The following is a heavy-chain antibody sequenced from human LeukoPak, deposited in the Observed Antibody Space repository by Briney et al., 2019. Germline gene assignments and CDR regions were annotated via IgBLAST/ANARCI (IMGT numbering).Heavy chain of an antibody. V-gene: IGHV3-7*01. CDR3: ARNEAGRYYYGMDV. CDR2: IKQDGSEK. D-gene: IGHD3-10*01. Sequence: GGSLRLSCAASGFTFSSYWMSWVRQAPGKGLEWVANIKQDGSEKYYVDSVKGRFTISRDNAKNSLYLQKNSLRAEDTAVYYCARNEAGRYYYGMDVWGQGTTVTVSS. J-gene: IGHJ6*02. CDR1: GFTFSSYW.